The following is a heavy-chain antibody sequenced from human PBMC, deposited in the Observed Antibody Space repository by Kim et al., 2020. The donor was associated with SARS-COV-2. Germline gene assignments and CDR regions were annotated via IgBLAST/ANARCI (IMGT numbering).Heavy chain of an antibody. CDR1: GFTFSSYD. CDR2: IGTAGDT. Sequence: GGSLRLSCAASGFTFSSYDMHWVRQATGKGLEWVSAIGTAGDTYYPGSVKGRFTISRENAKNSLYLQMNSLRAGDTAVYYCARGPRAKVPITMVRGASDFYYYYYGMDVWGQGTTVTVSS. CDR3: ARGPRAKVPITMVRGASDFYYYYYGMDV. D-gene: IGHD3-10*01. J-gene: IGHJ6*02. V-gene: IGHV3-13*01.